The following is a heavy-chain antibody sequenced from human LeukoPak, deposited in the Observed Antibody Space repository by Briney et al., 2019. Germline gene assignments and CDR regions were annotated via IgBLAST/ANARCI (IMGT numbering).Heavy chain of an antibody. CDR3: ASGADYYDSSGYSGSFDY. CDR1: GGSFSGYY. V-gene: IGHV4-34*01. Sequence: SETLSLTCAVYGGSFSGYYWSWIRQPPGKGLEWIGEINHSGSTNYNPSLKSRVTISVDTSKNQFSLKLSSVTAADTAVYYCASGADYYDSSGYSGSFDYWGQGTLVTVSS. J-gene: IGHJ4*02. D-gene: IGHD3-22*01. CDR2: INHSGST.